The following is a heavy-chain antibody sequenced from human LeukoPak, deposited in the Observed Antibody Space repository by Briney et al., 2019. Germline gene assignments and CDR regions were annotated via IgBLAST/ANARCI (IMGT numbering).Heavy chain of an antibody. V-gene: IGHV3-30*04. D-gene: IGHD3-10*01. Sequence: LSHSYAASGFTLSRYAIPWVRPAPGKELEWVAVISYDGSNKYYAESVKGRFTISRDNSKNTLYLQMNSLRAEDTAVYYCARELDSITMVRGANSDHPGDYWGQGTLVTVSS. CDR3: ARELDSITMVRGANSDHPGDY. CDR2: ISYDGSNK. J-gene: IGHJ4*02. CDR1: GFTLSRYA.